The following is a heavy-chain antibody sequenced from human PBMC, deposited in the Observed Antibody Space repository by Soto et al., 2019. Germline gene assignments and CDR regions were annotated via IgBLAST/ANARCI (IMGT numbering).Heavy chain of an antibody. CDR2: ISAYNGNT. CDR3: ARGVTAMDPIPYYYYMDV. J-gene: IGHJ6*03. V-gene: IGHV1-18*01. D-gene: IGHD5-18*01. Sequence: QVQLVQSGAEVKKPGASVKVSCKASGYTFTSYGISWVRQAPGQGLEWMVWISAYNGNTNYALKLQGRVTTTTDTSTRTAYMELRSLRSDDTAVYYCARGVTAMDPIPYYYYMDVWGKGTTVTVSS. CDR1: GYTFTSYG.